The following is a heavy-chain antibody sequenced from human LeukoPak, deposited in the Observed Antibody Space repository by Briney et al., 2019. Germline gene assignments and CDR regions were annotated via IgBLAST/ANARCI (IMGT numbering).Heavy chain of an antibody. CDR3: ATEREGWGSYRPYYFDY. CDR2: IIPIFGTA. D-gene: IGHD3-16*02. J-gene: IGHJ4*02. Sequence: SVKVSCKASGGTFSSYAISWVRQAPGQGLEWMGGIIPIFGTANYAQKFQGRVTITTDEHTSTAYMELSSLRSEDTAVYYCATEREGWGSYRPYYFDYWGQGTLVTVSS. CDR1: GGTFSSYA. V-gene: IGHV1-69*05.